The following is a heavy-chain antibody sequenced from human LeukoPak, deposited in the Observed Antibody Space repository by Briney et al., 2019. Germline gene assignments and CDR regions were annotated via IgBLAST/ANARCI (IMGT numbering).Heavy chain of an antibody. CDR1: GGSITGSY. CDR2: IYYSGST. D-gene: IGHD5-18*01. Sequence: SETLSLTCTVSGGSITGSYWSWLRQPPGKGLEYIGYIYYSGSTNYNPSLKSRVTISVDTSKNQFSLKLTSVTAADTAVYYCARLWDPDMVLDYWGQGTLVTVSS. V-gene: IGHV4-59*01. CDR3: ARLWDPDMVLDY. J-gene: IGHJ4*02.